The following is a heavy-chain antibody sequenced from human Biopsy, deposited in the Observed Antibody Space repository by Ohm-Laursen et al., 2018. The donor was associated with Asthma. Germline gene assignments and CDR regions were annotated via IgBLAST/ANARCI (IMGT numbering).Heavy chain of an antibody. D-gene: IGHD2-15*01. Sequence: SLRLSCTASEFPFSSYAMNWVRQAPGKGLEWVSSISGNGDNTHYSDSVQGRFIISRDNSKNTLYLQMNSLRVEDTAIYFCAKGKVEAANSYQYGMDVWGQGTTVTVSS. CDR1: EFPFSSYA. CDR2: ISGNGDNT. V-gene: IGHV3-23*01. J-gene: IGHJ6*02. CDR3: AKGKVEAANSYQYGMDV.